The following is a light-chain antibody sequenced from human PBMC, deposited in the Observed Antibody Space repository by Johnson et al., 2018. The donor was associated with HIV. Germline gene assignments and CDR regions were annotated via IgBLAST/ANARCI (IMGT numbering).Light chain of an antibody. V-gene: IGLV1-51*01. CDR2: DNN. J-gene: IGLJ1*01. CDR3: GTWDRRLTAGHV. Sequence: QSVLTQPPSVSAAPGQTVTISCSGSSSNIGNNYVSWYQQLPGTVPKLLIYDNNKRHSEIPDRISGSKSGPSATLGITRLQPGDEADDYCGTWDRRLTAGHVFGSGTKATLL. CDR1: SSNIGNNY.